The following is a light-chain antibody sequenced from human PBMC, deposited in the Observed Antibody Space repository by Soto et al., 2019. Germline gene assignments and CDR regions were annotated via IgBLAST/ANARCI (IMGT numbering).Light chain of an antibody. CDR1: QSISNW. CDR2: DAS. Sequence: DIQMTQSPSTLSASVGDRVTITCRASQSISNWLAWYQQKPGKAPKLLIYDASALPRGVPSRFSGSESGTEFTLTITSLQPEDFATYYCQQSYSPPRTFGQGTKVDIK. V-gene: IGKV1-39*01. CDR3: QQSYSPPRT. J-gene: IGKJ1*01.